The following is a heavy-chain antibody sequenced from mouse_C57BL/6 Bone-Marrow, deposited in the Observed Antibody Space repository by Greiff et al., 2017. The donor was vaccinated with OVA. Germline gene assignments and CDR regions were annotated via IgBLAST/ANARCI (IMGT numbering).Heavy chain of an antibody. CDR1: GYTFTEYT. D-gene: IGHD1-1*01. CDR2: FYPGSGSI. Sequence: VHLVESGAELVKPGASVKLSCKASGYTFTEYTIHWVKQRSGQGLEWIGWFYPGSGSIKYNEKFKDKATLTADKSSSTVYMELSRLTSEDSAVYFCARHERYYGSSYYYFDYWGQGTTLTVSS. J-gene: IGHJ2*01. V-gene: IGHV1-62-2*01. CDR3: ARHERYYGSSYYYFDY.